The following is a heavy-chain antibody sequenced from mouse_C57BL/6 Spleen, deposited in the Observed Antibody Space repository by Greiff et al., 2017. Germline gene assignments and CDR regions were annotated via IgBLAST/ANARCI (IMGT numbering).Heavy chain of an antibody. J-gene: IGHJ4*01. D-gene: IGHD1-1*01. CDR1: GFSLTSYA. V-gene: IGHV2-9-1*01. CDR2: IWTGGGT. CDR3: ARTGITTVVATDYAMDY. Sequence: VQLQQSGPGLVAPSQSLSITCTVSGFSLTSYAISWVRQPPGKGLEWLGVIWTGGGTNYNSALKSRLSISKDNSKSQVFLKMNSLQTDDTARYYCARTGITTVVATDYAMDYWGQGTSVTVSS.